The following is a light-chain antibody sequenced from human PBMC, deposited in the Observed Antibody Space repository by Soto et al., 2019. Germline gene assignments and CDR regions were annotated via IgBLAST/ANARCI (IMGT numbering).Light chain of an antibody. CDR3: QQCDSSPYT. Sequence: EIVLTQSPGSLSLSPGERATLSCRASQSLSSSYLAWYQQKFGQAPRLLIYGASTRATGIPDRFSGSGSATHFTLTISRLEPEDFAVYYCQQCDSSPYTFGQGTKLEIK. CDR2: GAS. CDR1: QSLSSSY. J-gene: IGKJ2*01. V-gene: IGKV3-20*01.